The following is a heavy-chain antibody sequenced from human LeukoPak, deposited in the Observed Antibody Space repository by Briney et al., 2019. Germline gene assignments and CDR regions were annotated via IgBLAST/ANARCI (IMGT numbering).Heavy chain of an antibody. V-gene: IGHV4-59*08. CDR2: IYYSGST. J-gene: IGHJ6*03. CDR3: ARSSTTDANHYYYYYMDV. CDR1: GGSISSYY. Sequence: SETLSLTCTVSGGSISSYYWSWIRQPPGKGLEWIGYIYYSGSTNYNPSLKSRVTISVDTSKNQFSLKLSSVTAADTAVYYCARSSTTDANHYYYYYMDVWGRGTTVTVSS. D-gene: IGHD2-2*01.